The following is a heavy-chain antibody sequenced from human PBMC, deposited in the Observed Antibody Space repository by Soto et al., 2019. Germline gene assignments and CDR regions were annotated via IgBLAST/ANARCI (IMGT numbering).Heavy chain of an antibody. CDR2: INHSGST. CDR1: GGSFSGYY. J-gene: IGHJ4*02. CDR3: ARAREQWLATTSFDD. V-gene: IGHV4-34*01. Sequence: QVQLQQWGAGLLKPSETLSLTCAVYGGSFSGYYWSWIRQPPGKGLEWIGEINHSGSTNYNPSLKSRVNISVDTSKNQLSLKVRSVTAADTAVYYCARAREQWLATTSFDDWGQGTLVTVSS. D-gene: IGHD6-19*01.